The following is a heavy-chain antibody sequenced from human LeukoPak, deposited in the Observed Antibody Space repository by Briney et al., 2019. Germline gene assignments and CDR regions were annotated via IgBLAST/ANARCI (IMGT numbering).Heavy chain of an antibody. CDR2: SNWNGGST. CDR3: ARDLGQFLEWLSKPSYFDY. Sequence: GGSLRLSCAASGFTFDDYGMSWVRQAPGKGLEWVSGSNWNGGSTGYADSVKGRFTISRDNAKNSLYLKMNSLRAEETALYYCARDLGQFLEWLSKPSYFDYWGQGTLVTVSS. J-gene: IGHJ4*02. CDR1: GFTFDDYG. D-gene: IGHD3-3*01. V-gene: IGHV3-20*04.